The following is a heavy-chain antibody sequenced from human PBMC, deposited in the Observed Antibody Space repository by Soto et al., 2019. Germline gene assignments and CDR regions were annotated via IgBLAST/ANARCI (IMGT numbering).Heavy chain of an antibody. V-gene: IGHV6-1*01. CDR1: GDSGSGNSAA. CDR3: AREFPYYVSSDSYLHY. CDR2: TYYRSGWYN. Sequence: SQKLSLTCAMSGDSGSGNSAAWNWIRQSPSRGLELLGRTYYRSGWYNDYAVSVKSRITVTPDTSKNQFSLHLNSVAPEDTAVYCCAREFPYYVSSDSYLHYWGQGALVRLSS. J-gene: IGHJ4*02. D-gene: IGHD3-16*01.